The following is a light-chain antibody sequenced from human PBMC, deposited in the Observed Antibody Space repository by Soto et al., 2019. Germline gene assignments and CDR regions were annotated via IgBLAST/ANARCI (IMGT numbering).Light chain of an antibody. V-gene: IGKV3-20*01. CDR3: QQYGSLFT. Sequence: EIVLTQSPGTLSLSPGERATLSCRASQSVSSSYLAWYQQKPGQAPRLLIYGASSRATGIPERFSGSGSGTDFTLTISRLEPEDFAVYYCQQYGSLFTFGPGTKVDIK. J-gene: IGKJ3*01. CDR2: GAS. CDR1: QSVSSSY.